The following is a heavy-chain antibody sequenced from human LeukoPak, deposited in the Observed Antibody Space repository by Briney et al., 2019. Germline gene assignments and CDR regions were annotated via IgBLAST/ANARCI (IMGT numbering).Heavy chain of an antibody. V-gene: IGHV1-2*02. Sequence: ASVKVSCKASGYTFTGYYMHWVRQAPGQGLEWMGWINPNSGGTNYAQKFQGRVTMTRNTSISTAYMELSSLRSEDTAVYYCATKHSAGTYLGAFDIWGQGTMVTVSS. CDR1: GYTFTGYY. CDR2: INPNSGGT. J-gene: IGHJ3*02. CDR3: ATKHSAGTYLGAFDI. D-gene: IGHD6-19*01.